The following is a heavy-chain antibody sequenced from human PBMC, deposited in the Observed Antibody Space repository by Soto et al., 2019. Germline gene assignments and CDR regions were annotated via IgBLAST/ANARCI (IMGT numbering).Heavy chain of an antibody. D-gene: IGHD6-6*01. CDR1: GFTFSSYS. CDR2: ISSSSSYI. V-gene: IGHV3-21*01. CDR3: ASLSRSSWYYYGMDV. J-gene: IGHJ6*02. Sequence: PGGSLRLSCAASGFTFSSYSMNWVRQAPGKGLEWVSSISSSSSYIYYADSVKGRFTISRDNAKNSLYLQMNSLRAEDTAVYYCASLSRSSWYYYGMDVWGQGTTVTVSS.